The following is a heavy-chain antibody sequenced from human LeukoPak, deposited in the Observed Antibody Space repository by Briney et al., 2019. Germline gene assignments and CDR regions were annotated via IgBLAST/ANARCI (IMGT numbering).Heavy chain of an antibody. CDR2: ISAYNVNT. Sequence: ASVKVSCKASGYRFTSYGISWVRQAPGQGLEWMGWISAYNVNTNNAQKLQGRVTMTTDTSTNTAYMELRSLRPDDTAVYYCARGSRWEGENYFDYWGQGTLVTVSS. J-gene: IGHJ4*02. V-gene: IGHV1-18*01. D-gene: IGHD1-26*01. CDR3: ARGSRWEGENYFDY. CDR1: GYRFTSYG.